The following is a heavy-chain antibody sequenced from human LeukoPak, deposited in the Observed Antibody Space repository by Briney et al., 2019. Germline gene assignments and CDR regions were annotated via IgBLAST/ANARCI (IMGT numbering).Heavy chain of an antibody. D-gene: IGHD1-26*01. V-gene: IGHV3-74*01. CDR1: GFXVSSNY. J-gene: IGHJ4*02. CDR2: ITSDGSST. CDR3: ARDLTGAVFDF. Sequence: PGGSLRLSCEASGFXVSSNYISWVRQAPGKGLVCVSRITSDGSSTSYADSVRGRFTISRDNAKNTVYLQMNSLRAEDTAVYYCARDLTGAVFDFWGQGTLVTVSS.